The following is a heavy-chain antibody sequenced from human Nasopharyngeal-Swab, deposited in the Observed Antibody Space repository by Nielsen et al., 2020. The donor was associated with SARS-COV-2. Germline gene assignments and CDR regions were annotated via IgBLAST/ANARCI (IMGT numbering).Heavy chain of an antibody. D-gene: IGHD6-13*01. CDR1: GFTFSSYG. J-gene: IGHJ4*02. Sequence: GGSLRLSCAASGFTFSSYGMHWVRQAPGKGLEWVAVIWYDGSNKYYADSVKGRFTTSRDNSKNTLYLQMNSLRAEDTAVYYCARERYSSSWYFDYWGQGTLVTVSS. CDR3: ARERYSSSWYFDY. V-gene: IGHV3-33*01. CDR2: IWYDGSNK.